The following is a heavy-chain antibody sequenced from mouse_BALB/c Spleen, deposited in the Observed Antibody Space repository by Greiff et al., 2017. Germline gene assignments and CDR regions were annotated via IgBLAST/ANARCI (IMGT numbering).Heavy chain of an antibody. CDR1: GYTFSSYW. D-gene: IGHD3-1*01. Sequence: VQVVESGAELMKPGASVKISCKATGYTFSSYWIEWVKQRPGHGLEWIGEILPGSGSTNYNEKFKGKATFTADTSSNTAYMQLSSLTSEDSAVYYCARTGPQQLGPFAYWGQGTLVTVSA. J-gene: IGHJ3*01. V-gene: IGHV1-9*01. CDR2: ILPGSGST. CDR3: ARTGPQQLGPFAY.